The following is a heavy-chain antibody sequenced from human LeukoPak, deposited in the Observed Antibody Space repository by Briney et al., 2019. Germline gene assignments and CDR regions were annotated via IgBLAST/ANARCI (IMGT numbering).Heavy chain of an antibody. CDR3: ARAAQEGFDY. D-gene: IGHD6-25*01. CDR2: IYYSGST. CDR1: GGSISSYY. Sequence: SETPSLTCTVSGGSISSYYWSWIRQPPGKGLEWIGYIYYSGSTNYNPSLKSRVTISVDTSKNQFSLKLSSVTAADTAVYYCARAAQEGFDYWGQGTLVTVSS. J-gene: IGHJ4*02. V-gene: IGHV4-59*08.